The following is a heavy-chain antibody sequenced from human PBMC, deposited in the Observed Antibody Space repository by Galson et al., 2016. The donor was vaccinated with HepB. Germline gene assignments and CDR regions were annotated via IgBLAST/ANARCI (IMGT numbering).Heavy chain of an antibody. D-gene: IGHD4/OR15-4a*01. V-gene: IGHV3-74*01. Sequence: SLRLSCAATGFTFSSHCMHWVRQAPGKGLEWVSRINTDGSSTSYADSVKGRFTISRDNAKNTLYLQMNSLRAEDTAVYYCARGGCRPSDSWGLGTLVTVSS. J-gene: IGHJ4*02. CDR1: GFTFSSHC. CDR3: ARGGCRPSDS. CDR2: INTDGSST.